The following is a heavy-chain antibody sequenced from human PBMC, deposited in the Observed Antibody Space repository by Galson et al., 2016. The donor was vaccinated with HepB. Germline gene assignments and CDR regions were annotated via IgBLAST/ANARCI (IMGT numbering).Heavy chain of an antibody. J-gene: IGHJ4*02. CDR3: ARDMAGYNWIDF. CDR1: GFEFNTYD. CDR2: ISRTSSYI. D-gene: IGHD5-24*01. V-gene: IGHV3-21*01. Sequence: SLRLSCAASGFEFNTYDTNWLRQAPWTGLKWVSVISRTSSYIYSADSVRGRFTISRDNAKNSLFLQLNSLRAADTAIYYCARDMAGYNWIDFWGLGTLVTVSS.